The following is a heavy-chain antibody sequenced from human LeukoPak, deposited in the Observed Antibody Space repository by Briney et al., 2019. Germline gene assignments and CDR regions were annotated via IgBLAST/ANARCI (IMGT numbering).Heavy chain of an antibody. V-gene: IGHV3-23*01. CDR2: ISGSGGST. CDR1: GFAFSSYA. Sequence: PGGSLRLSCAASGFAFSSYAMSWVRQAPGKGLEWVSAISGSGGSTYYADSVKGRFTISRDNSKNTLYLQMNSLRAEDTAVYYCAKATYCSSTSCCGYRWFDPWGQGTLVTVSS. J-gene: IGHJ5*02. CDR3: AKATYCSSTSCCGYRWFDP. D-gene: IGHD2-2*01.